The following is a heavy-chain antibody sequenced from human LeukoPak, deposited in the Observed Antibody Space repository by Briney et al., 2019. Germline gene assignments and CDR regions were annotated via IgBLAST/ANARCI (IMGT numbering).Heavy chain of an antibody. V-gene: IGHV1-69*13. CDR1: GGTFSSYA. J-gene: IGHJ4*02. D-gene: IGHD3-22*01. Sequence: ASVKVSCKASGGTFSSYAISWVRQAPGQGLEWMGGTIPIFGTANYAQKFQGRVTITADESTSTAYMELSSLRSEDTAVYYCARDFDKSSLDYYDSSGYSPQGYWGQGTLVTVSS. CDR2: TIPIFGTA. CDR3: ARDFDKSSLDYYDSSGYSPQGY.